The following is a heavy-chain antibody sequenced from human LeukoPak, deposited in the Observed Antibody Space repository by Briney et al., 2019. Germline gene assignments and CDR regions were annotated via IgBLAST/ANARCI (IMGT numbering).Heavy chain of an antibody. CDR2: ISGSGGST. D-gene: IGHD3-10*01. J-gene: IGHJ4*02. Sequence: GGSRRLSCAASGFTFSSYAMSWVRQAPGKGLEWVSAISGSGGSTYYADPVKGRFTISRDNSKNTLYLQMNSLRAEDTAVYYCAKLDSGNGGYYFDYWGQGTLVTVSS. CDR3: AKLDSGNGGYYFDY. CDR1: GFTFSSYA. V-gene: IGHV3-23*01.